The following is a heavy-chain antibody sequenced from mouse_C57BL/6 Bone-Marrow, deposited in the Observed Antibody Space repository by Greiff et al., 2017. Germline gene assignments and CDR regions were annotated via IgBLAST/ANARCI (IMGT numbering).Heavy chain of an antibody. CDR2: IDPSDSYT. Sequence: QVQLKQPGAELVRPGTSVKLSCKASGYTFTSYWMHWVKQRPGQGLEWIGVIDPSDSYTNYNQKFKGKATLTVDTSSSTAYMQLSSLTSEDSVVYYCASSTIVRRGFAYWGQGTLVTVSA. V-gene: IGHV1-59*01. CDR1: GYTFTSYW. D-gene: IGHD2-1*01. CDR3: ASSTIVRRGFAY. J-gene: IGHJ3*01.